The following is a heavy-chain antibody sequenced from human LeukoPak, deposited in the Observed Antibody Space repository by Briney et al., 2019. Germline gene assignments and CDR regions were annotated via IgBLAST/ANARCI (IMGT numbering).Heavy chain of an antibody. D-gene: IGHD1-26*01. CDR3: ARDRFSGSYYVDY. CDR1: GFTFSSYS. V-gene: IGHV3-21*01. Sequence: PGGSLRLSCAASGFTFSSYSMNWVRQAPGKGLEWVSSISSSSSYIYYADSVKGRFTISRDNAKNSLYLQMNSLRAEDTAVYYCARDRFSGSYYVDYWGQGTLVTVSS. CDR2: ISSSSSYI. J-gene: IGHJ4*02.